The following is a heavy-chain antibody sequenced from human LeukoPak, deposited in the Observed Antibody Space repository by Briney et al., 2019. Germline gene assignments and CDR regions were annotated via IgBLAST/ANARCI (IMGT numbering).Heavy chain of an antibody. CDR2: ISSSSSYI. J-gene: IGHJ6*03. V-gene: IGHV3-21*01. CDR1: GFTFSSYS. CDR3: ASFYDFWSGYAYGGYYMDV. D-gene: IGHD3-3*01. Sequence: GGSLRLSCAASGFTFSSYSMNWVRQAPGKGLEWVSSISSSSSYIYYADSVKGRFTIYRDNAKNSLYLQMNSLRAEDTAVYYCASFYDFWSGYAYGGYYMDVWGKGTTVTVSS.